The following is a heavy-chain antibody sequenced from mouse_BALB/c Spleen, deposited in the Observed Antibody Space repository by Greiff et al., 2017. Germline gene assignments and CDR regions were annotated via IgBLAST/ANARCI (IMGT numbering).Heavy chain of an antibody. D-gene: IGHD1-1*01. CDR2: ISSGGGST. V-gene: IGHV5-12-1*01. CDR1: GFAFSSYD. Sequence: EVMLVESEGGLVKPGGSLKLSCAASGFAFSSYDMSWVRQTPEKRLEWVAYISSGGGSTYYPDTVKGRFTISRDNAKNTLYLQMSSLKSEDTAMYYCARHYYGYLDYWGQGTTLTVSS. CDR3: ARHYYGYLDY. J-gene: IGHJ2*01.